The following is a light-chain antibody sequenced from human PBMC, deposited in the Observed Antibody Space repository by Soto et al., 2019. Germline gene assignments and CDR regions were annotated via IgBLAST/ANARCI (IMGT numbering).Light chain of an antibody. J-gene: IGKJ3*01. CDR3: QQSFTTPFT. V-gene: IGKV1-39*01. CDR2: VAS. CDR1: QSISKY. Sequence: DIQMTQSPSSLSTSVGDKVTITCRASQSISKYSNWYQQKPGKAPKLLISVASSLQSEVPSRFSGDGSETDFTLSISSLQPEDSATYYCQQSFTTPFTFGPGTKVDVK.